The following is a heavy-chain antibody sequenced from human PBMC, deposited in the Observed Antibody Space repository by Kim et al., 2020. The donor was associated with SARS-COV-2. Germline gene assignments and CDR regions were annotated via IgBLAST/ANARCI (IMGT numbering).Heavy chain of an antibody. D-gene: IGHD4-4*01. CDR1: EYTFTNYA. CDR2: INADNGNT. V-gene: IGHV1-3*01. Sequence: ASVKVSCKASEYTFTNYAMHWVRQAPGQRLEWMGWINADNGNTKYSQKFQGRVTITKDTSASTAYMELSSLRSEDTAVYYCARAYSNDFDYWGQGTLVTVSS. J-gene: IGHJ4*02. CDR3: ARAYSNDFDY.